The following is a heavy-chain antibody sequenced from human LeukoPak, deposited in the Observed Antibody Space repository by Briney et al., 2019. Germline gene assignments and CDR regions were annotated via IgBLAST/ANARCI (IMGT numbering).Heavy chain of an antibody. Sequence: PPGGSLRLSCVAYGPTFDRYSMDWVRQAPGKGLEWVSYISSGSNTRLYAESVKGRFTISRDNSNDSLFLQMNNLRPEDTAVYYCAREKYLPSGGYYYMDVWGKGTTVTVSS. J-gene: IGHJ6*03. D-gene: IGHD5-12*01. V-gene: IGHV3-48*04. CDR2: ISSGSNTR. CDR1: GPTFDRYS. CDR3: AREKYLPSGGYYYMDV.